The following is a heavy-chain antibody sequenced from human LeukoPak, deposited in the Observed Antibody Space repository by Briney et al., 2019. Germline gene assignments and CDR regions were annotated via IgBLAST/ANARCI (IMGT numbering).Heavy chain of an antibody. CDR1: GGSVSSGSYY. D-gene: IGHD2-15*01. CDR2: IYYSGST. J-gene: IGHJ6*02. Sequence: SETLSLTCTVSGGSVSSGSYYWSWIRQPPGRGREWIGYIYYSGSTNYNPSLKSRVTISVDTSKNQFSLKLSSVTAADTAVYYCARSSGYCSGGSCYYYYGMDVWGQGTTVTVSS. CDR3: ARSSGYCSGGSCYYYYGMDV. V-gene: IGHV4-61*01.